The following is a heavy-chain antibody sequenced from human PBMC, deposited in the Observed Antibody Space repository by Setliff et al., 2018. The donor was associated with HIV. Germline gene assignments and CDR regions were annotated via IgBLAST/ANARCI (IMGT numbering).Heavy chain of an antibody. J-gene: IGHJ3*02. CDR1: GLTFAGYA. CDR3: SAFEM. CDR2: ISYDGGRK. Sequence: GGSLRLSCAASGLTFAGYAMSWVRQAPGKGLEWVAVISYDGGRKDYAESVNGRFTISRDDSKSTLYLQMNSLRVEDTAVYYCSAFEMWGQGTMVTVSS. V-gene: IGHV3-33*08.